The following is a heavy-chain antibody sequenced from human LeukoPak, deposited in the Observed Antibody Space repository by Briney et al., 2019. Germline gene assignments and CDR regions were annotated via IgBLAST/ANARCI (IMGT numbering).Heavy chain of an antibody. V-gene: IGHV1-69*13. CDR3: ARDLTMVRGARYRPYNWFAP. J-gene: IGHJ5*02. CDR2: IIPLFGTA. D-gene: IGHD3-10*01. CDR1: GYTLTELS. Sequence: VASVKVSCKVSGYTLTELSMHWVRQAPGQGLEWMGGIIPLFGTASYAQNFQGRVTISADESTSTAYMELSSLRSEDTAVYYCARDLTMVRGARYRPYNWFAPWGQGTLVTVSS.